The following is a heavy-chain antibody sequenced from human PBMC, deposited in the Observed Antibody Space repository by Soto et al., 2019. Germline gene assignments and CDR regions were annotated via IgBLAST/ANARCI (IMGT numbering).Heavy chain of an antibody. CDR3: AKDTDIARGYFDY. V-gene: IGHV1-69*13. J-gene: IGHJ4*02. CDR2: IIPIFDTA. Sequence: SVKVSCKASGGTFSSYAISWVRQAPGQGLEWMGGIIPIFDTANYAQKFQGRVTITADESTSTAYMELSSLRSEDTAVYYCAKDTDIARGYFDYWGQGTLVTVSS. CDR1: GGTFSSYA. D-gene: IGHD5-12*01.